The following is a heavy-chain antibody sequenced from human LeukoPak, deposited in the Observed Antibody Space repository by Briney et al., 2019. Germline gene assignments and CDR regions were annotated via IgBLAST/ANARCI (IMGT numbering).Heavy chain of an antibody. CDR2: INHSGST. D-gene: IGHD3-22*01. J-gene: IGHJ4*02. CDR1: GGSFSGYY. V-gene: IGHV4-34*01. Sequence: PSETLSLTCAVYGGSFSGYYWSWIRQPPGKGLEWIGEINHSGSTNYNPSLKSRVTISVDTSKNQFSLKLSSVTAADTVVYYCARRGGQHYYDSSGYYYFDYWGQGTLVTVSS. CDR3: ARRGGQHYYDSSGYYYFDY.